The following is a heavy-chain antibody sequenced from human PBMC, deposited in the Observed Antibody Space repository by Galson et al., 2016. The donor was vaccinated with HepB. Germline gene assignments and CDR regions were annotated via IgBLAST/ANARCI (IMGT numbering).Heavy chain of an antibody. V-gene: IGHV1-18*01. CDR3: ARDYSSGWYGY. CDR1: GCSFTSYG. CDR2: ISAYSANK. D-gene: IGHD6-19*01. J-gene: IGHJ4*02. Sequence: SVKVSCKASGCSFTSYGISWVRQAPGQGLEWMGWISAYSANKNYAQKVQGRITMTTDSSTSTAYMELRNLTSDDTAVYFCARDYSSGWYGYWGQGTLVTVSS.